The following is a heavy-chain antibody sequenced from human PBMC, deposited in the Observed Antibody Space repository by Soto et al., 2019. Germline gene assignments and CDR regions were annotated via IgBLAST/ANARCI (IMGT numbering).Heavy chain of an antibody. J-gene: IGHJ5*02. V-gene: IGHV4-59*01. D-gene: IGHD1-26*01. Sequence: SETLSLTCTVSGGSISSYYWSWIRQPPGKGLEWIGYIYYSGSTNYNPSLKSRVTISVDTSKNQFSLKLSSVTAADTAVYYCAREKAGAPPDQFDPWGQGTLVTVS. CDR2: IYYSGST. CDR1: GGSISSYY. CDR3: AREKAGAPPDQFDP.